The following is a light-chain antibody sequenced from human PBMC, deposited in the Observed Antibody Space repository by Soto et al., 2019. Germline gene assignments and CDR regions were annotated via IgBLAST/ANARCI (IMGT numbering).Light chain of an antibody. J-gene: IGKJ5*01. Sequence: TQSPSTLSASVGDRVTITCRASQSVSSSYLAWYQQKPGQAPRLLIYDASNRATGIPARFSGSGSGTDFTLTISSLEPEDFAVYYCQQRSNWPIAFGQGTRLEI. CDR3: QQRSNWPIA. CDR1: QSVSSSY. CDR2: DAS. V-gene: IGKV3-11*01.